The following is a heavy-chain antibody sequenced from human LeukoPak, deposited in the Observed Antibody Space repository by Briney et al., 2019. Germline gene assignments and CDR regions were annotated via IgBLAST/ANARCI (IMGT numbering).Heavy chain of an antibody. D-gene: IGHD6-6*01. J-gene: IGHJ1*01. V-gene: IGHV4-59*01. CDR3: ARGGAARLHFQN. Sequence: SETLSLTCSVSDGSINSYYWNWIRQPPGKGLEWIGYIYHSGSTNYNPSLQSRVTISVDTSKNQFSLNLNSVTAADTAVYYCARGGAARLHFQNWGQGTLVTVSS. CDR2: IYHSGST. CDR1: DGSINSYY.